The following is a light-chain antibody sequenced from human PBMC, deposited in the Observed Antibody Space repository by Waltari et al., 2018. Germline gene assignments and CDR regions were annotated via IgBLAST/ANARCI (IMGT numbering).Light chain of an antibody. CDR3: QQYNQWPPWT. V-gene: IGKV3-15*01. Sequence: EIVMTQSLATLSVSPGGRATLSCRASQSVSSNLAWYQQRPGQAPRLLIYGASTRATGIPARFSGSGSGTEFTLTISSLQSEDFAVYYCQQYNQWPPWTFGQGTKVEIK. J-gene: IGKJ1*01. CDR2: GAS. CDR1: QSVSSN.